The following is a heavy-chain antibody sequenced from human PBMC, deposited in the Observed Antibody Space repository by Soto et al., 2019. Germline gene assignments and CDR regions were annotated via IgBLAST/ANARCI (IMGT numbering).Heavy chain of an antibody. Sequence: SETLSLTCTVCGGSINTGYWSWARHPAGKGLEWIGRIFSSGSTSFNPSLESRVAMSLDTSKNHFSLNLSSVTAADMAVYYCARDQPGEYQLYPDAFDIWGQGTVVT. CDR1: GGSINTGY. D-gene: IGHD2-2*01. J-gene: IGHJ3*02. V-gene: IGHV4-4*07. CDR3: ARDQPGEYQLYPDAFDI. CDR2: IFSSGST.